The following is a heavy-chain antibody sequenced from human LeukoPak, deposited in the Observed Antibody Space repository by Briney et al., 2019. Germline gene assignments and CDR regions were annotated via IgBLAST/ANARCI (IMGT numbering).Heavy chain of an antibody. CDR1: GFTFSSYG. CDR2: ISYDGSNK. CDR3: ANLNYFDC. Sequence: GGSLRLSCAASGFTFSSYGMHWVRQAPGKGLEWVAVISYDGSNKYYADSVKGRFTISRDNSKNTLYLQMNSLRAEDTAVYYCANLNYFDCWGQGTLVTVSS. V-gene: IGHV3-30*18. J-gene: IGHJ4*02.